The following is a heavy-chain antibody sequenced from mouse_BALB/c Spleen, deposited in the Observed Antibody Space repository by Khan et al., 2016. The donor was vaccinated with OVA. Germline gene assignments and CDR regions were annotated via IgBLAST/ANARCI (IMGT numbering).Heavy chain of an antibody. CDR3: ASHLTGSFAY. V-gene: IGHV5-6*01. CDR2: ISSGGDYT. D-gene: IGHD4-1*01. J-gene: IGHJ3*01. Sequence: EVQLLESGGDLVKPGGSLKFSCAASGFTFSSYSMSWVRQTPDKTLEWVATISSGGDYTYYSDNVKGRFTISRDNAKNTLYLQMSSLKSEDTAMYYCASHLTGSFAYWGQGTLVTVSA. CDR1: GFTFSSYS.